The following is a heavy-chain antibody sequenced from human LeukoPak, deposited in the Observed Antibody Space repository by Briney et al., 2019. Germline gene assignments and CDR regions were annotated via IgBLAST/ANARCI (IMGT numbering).Heavy chain of an antibody. Sequence: GGSLRLSCAASGFTFSSYGMSWVRQAPGKGLEWVSAISGSGGSTYYADSVKGRFTISRDNSKNTLYLQMNSLRAEDTAVYYCARDEYYDSSGSDYWGQGTLVTVSS. V-gene: IGHV3-23*01. D-gene: IGHD3-22*01. J-gene: IGHJ4*02. CDR2: ISGSGGST. CDR1: GFTFSSYG. CDR3: ARDEYYDSSGSDY.